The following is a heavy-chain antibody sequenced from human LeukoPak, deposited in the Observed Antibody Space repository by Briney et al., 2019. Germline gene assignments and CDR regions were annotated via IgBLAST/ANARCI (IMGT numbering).Heavy chain of an antibody. V-gene: IGHV7-4-1*02. CDR3: ARRGEPYYYDSSGYYYKY. Sequence: ASVKVSCKASGYTFTSYAMNWVRQAPGQGLEWMGWINTNTGNPTYAQGFTGRFVFSLDTSVSTAYLQISSLKAEDTAAYYCARRGEPYYYDSSGYYYKYWGQGTLVTVSS. CDR2: INTNTGNP. D-gene: IGHD3-22*01. J-gene: IGHJ4*02. CDR1: GYTFTSYA.